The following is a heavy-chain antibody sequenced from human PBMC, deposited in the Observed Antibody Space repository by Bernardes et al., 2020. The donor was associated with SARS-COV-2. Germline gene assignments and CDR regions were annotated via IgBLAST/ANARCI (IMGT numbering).Heavy chain of an antibody. Sequence: GVSLRLSCVASEFTFSGFAMTWVRQVLGKGLEWVSVISASGDITYYADSVKGRFTISRDNSKNTLYLQMNSLRDEDTAVYYCARDEGLEADVTDGMDVWGQGTTVTVSS. D-gene: IGHD6-13*01. CDR3: ARDEGLEADVTDGMDV. V-gene: IGHV3-23*01. CDR1: EFTFSGFA. CDR2: ISASGDIT. J-gene: IGHJ6*02.